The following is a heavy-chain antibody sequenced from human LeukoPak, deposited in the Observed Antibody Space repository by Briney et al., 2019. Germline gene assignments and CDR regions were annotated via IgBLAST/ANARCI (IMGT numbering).Heavy chain of an antibody. V-gene: IGHV4-59*12. CDR2: IYYSGST. CDR1: GGSISSYY. J-gene: IGHJ6*03. CDR3: ARDKYYYGSGSYYSDYYYYYMDV. D-gene: IGHD3-10*01. Sequence: KPSETLSLTCTVSGGSISSYYWSWIRQPPGKGLEWIGYIYYSGSTNYNPSLKSRVTISVDTSKNQFSLKLSSVTAADTAVYYCARDKYYYGSGSYYSDYYYYYMDVWGKGTTVTISS.